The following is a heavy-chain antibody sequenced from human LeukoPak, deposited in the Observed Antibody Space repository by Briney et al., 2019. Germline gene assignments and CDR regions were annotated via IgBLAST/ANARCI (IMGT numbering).Heavy chain of an antibody. J-gene: IGHJ4*02. CDR3: VIGVGWQPDY. D-gene: IGHD2-15*01. CDR1: GGSVTGYY. Sequence: PSETLSLTCTVFGGSVTGYYLTWVRQPPGKGLEWIGHIYKIGTTNYNPSLKSRLTISADTSKNQFSLKLRSVTAADTAVYYCVIGVGWQPDYWGQGALVTVSS. V-gene: IGHV4-59*02. CDR2: IYKIGTT.